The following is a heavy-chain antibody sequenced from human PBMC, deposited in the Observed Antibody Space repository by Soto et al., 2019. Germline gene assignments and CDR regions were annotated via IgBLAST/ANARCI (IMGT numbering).Heavy chain of an antibody. V-gene: IGHV1-58*01. CDR2: IVVGSGNT. J-gene: IGHJ6*02. CDR3: AAGRNYYDSSGYSVPYYYGMDV. Sequence: SVKVSCKASGFTFTSSAVQWVRQARGQRLAWIGWIVVGSGNTNYAQKFQERVTITRDMSTSTAYMELSSLRSEDTAVYYCAAGRNYYDSSGYSVPYYYGMDVWGQGTTVTVSS. CDR1: GFTFTSSA. D-gene: IGHD3-22*01.